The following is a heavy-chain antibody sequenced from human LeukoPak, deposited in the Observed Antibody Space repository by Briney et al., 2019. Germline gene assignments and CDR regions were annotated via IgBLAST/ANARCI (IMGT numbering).Heavy chain of an antibody. CDR3: AHLKYSSLENWFDP. CDR2: IYWDDDK. V-gene: IGHV2-5*02. D-gene: IGHD6-6*01. CDR1: XXXLSASGVG. J-gene: IGHJ5*02. Sequence: LTXTFSXXXLSASGVGGGXXXXPPGXALEGLALIYWDDDKRYSPSLKSRLTITKATSKTQVVLTMTNMDPVDTATYYCAHLKYSSLENWFDPWGQGTLVTVSS.